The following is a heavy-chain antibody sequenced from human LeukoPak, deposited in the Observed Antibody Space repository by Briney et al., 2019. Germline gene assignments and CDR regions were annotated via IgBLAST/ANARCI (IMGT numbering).Heavy chain of an antibody. D-gene: IGHD3-3*01. CDR3: ARGLRFLEWLIPFDY. J-gene: IGHJ4*02. V-gene: IGHV4-34*01. Sequence: SETLSLTCAVYGGSFSGYYWSWIRQPPGKGLEWIGEINHSGSTNYNPSLKSRVTISVDTSKNQFSLKLSSVTAADTAVYYCARGLRFLEWLIPFDYWGQGTLVTVSS. CDR1: GGSFSGYY. CDR2: INHSGST.